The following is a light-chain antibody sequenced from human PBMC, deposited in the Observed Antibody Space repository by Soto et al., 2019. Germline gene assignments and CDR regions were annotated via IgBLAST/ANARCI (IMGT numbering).Light chain of an antibody. CDR2: EVS. J-gene: IGLJ1*01. CDR3: SSYAGSNNSLYV. V-gene: IGLV2-8*01. CDR1: SSDVGGYNY. Sequence: QSVLTQPPSASGSPGQSVTISCTATSSDVGGYNYVSWYQQHPGKAPKLMIYEVSKRPSGVPDRFSGSKSGNTASLTVSGLQAEDEADYYCSSYAGSNNSLYVFGTGTKVTVL.